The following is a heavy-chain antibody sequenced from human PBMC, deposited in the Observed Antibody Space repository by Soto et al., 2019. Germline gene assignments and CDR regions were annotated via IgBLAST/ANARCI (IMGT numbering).Heavy chain of an antibody. V-gene: IGHV3-30-3*02. Sequence: SLRLSCAASGFTFSSYAMHWVRQAPGKGLEWVAVISYDGSNKYYADSVKGRFTISRDNSKNTLYLQMNSLRAEDTAVYYCASAQYYDILTGYFPRPDAFDIWGQGTMVTVSS. D-gene: IGHD3-9*01. J-gene: IGHJ3*02. CDR3: ASAQYYDILTGYFPRPDAFDI. CDR2: ISYDGSNK. CDR1: GFTFSSYA.